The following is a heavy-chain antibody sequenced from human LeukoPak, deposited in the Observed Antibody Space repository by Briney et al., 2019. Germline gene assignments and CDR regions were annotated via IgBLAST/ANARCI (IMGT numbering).Heavy chain of an antibody. V-gene: IGHV3-74*01. CDR2: INNDGSSA. Sequence: GGSLRLSCAASGFTFNNYWIRWVRQVPGKGLVWVSRINNDGSSASYVDSVKGRFTISRDNAKNTLFLQMNSLRAEDTAVYYCARRGTGHGMDVWGQGTTAIVSS. D-gene: IGHD1-1*01. CDR3: ARRGTGHGMDV. CDR1: GFTFNNYW. J-gene: IGHJ6*02.